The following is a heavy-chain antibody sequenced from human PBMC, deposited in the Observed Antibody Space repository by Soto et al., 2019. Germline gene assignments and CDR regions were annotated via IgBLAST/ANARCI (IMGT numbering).Heavy chain of an antibody. D-gene: IGHD5-18*01. CDR2: ISGYNGQT. V-gene: IGHV1-18*01. J-gene: IGHJ6*01. CDR3: ARDGRKQLLVEGLNAMDV. Sequence: QVQLAQSGPEVKKPGASVKVSCKASAYSFDTYGISWVRQAPGQGLEWMGWISGYNGQTNYAQKFRGRVTLTTDTSTSTAYMELRSLRSDDTAMYYCARDGRKQLLVEGLNAMDVWGQGTTVTVSS. CDR1: AYSFDTYG.